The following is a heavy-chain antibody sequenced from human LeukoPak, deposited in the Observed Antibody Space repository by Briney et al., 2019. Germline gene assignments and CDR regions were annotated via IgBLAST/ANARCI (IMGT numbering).Heavy chain of an antibody. D-gene: IGHD3-22*01. Sequence: GASVKVSCKASGYTFTGYYMHWVRQAPGQGLEWMGWINPNSGGTNYAQKFQGRVTMTRDTSISTAYMELSRLRSEDTAVYYCARDAHHYYDSSGYSPNYYYYMDVWGKGTTVTVSS. CDR1: GYTFTGYY. CDR3: ARDAHHYYDSSGYSPNYYYYMDV. CDR2: INPNSGGT. V-gene: IGHV1-2*02. J-gene: IGHJ6*03.